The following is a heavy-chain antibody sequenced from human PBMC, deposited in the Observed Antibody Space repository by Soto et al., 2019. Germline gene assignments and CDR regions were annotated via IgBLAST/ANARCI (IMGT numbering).Heavy chain of an antibody. CDR3: AGTFPNYKYFIY. V-gene: IGHV3-23*01. Sequence: PGGSLRLSCAASGSTFGSYAMSWVRQAPGKGLEWVSSISGDSTAAFYADPVKGRFTISRDNSKNTLFLHMNSLRVEETAVYYCAGTFPNYKYFIYWGQGTLVTVSS. D-gene: IGHD3-9*01. CDR1: GSTFGSYA. J-gene: IGHJ4*02. CDR2: ISGDSTAA.